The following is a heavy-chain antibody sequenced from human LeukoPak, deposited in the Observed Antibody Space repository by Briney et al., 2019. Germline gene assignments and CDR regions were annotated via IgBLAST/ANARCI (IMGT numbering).Heavy chain of an antibody. CDR2: IKEDGSEI. D-gene: IGHD4-23*01. CDR3: ARDRGYSTFDY. J-gene: IGHJ4*02. Sequence: GSLRLSCAASAFTFSNYWMSWVRQAPGKGLEWVANIKEDGSEINYVDSVKGRFTISRDNAKNSLYLQMNSLRVDDTAVYYCARDRGYSTFDYWGQGTLVTVSS. V-gene: IGHV3-7*01. CDR1: AFTFSNYW.